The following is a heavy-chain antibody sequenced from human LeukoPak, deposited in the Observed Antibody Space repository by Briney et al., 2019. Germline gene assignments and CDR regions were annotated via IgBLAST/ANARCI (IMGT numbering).Heavy chain of an antibody. Sequence: KPSETLSLTCTVSGGSIRSYYRSWIRQPPGKGLEWIGYIYYSGGTNYNPSLKSRVTISVDTSKNQFSLKLSSVTAADTAVYYCARTVCSSTSCWFDYWGQGTLVTVSS. CDR3: ARTVCSSTSCWFDY. CDR2: IYYSGGT. D-gene: IGHD2-2*01. CDR1: GGSIRSYY. V-gene: IGHV4-59*01. J-gene: IGHJ4*02.